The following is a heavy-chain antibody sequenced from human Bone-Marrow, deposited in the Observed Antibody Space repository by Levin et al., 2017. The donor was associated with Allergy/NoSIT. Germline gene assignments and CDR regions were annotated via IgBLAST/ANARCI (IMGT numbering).Heavy chain of an antibody. CDR3: AKVLSQTANYWYGMDV. CDR1: GFTFSSYP. CDR2: ISQSDGRT. V-gene: IGHV3-23*01. J-gene: IGHJ6*02. Sequence: PAASVKVSCTASGFTFSSYPMIWVRQAPGKGLEAVSSISQSDGRTYYADSVKGRFTISRDNSKNMLYLQVNSLRAEDTAEYYCAKVLSQTANYWYGMDVWGQGTTVTVSS. D-gene: IGHD1-1*01.